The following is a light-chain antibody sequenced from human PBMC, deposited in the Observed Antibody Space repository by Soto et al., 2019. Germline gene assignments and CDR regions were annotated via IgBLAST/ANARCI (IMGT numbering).Light chain of an antibody. CDR1: QSVSSY. J-gene: IGKJ4*01. CDR2: DAS. Sequence: EIVLSQSPATLSLSPGERATLSCSARQSVSSYLAWYQQKSGQAPRLLIYDASNRAAGIPARFSGSGSGTDFNLTISSLEPEDFAVYYCQQRSNWLTFGGGTKLEIK. CDR3: QQRSNWLT. V-gene: IGKV3-11*01.